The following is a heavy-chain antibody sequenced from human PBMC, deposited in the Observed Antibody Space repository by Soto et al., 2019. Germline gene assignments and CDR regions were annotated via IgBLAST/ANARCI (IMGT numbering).Heavy chain of an antibody. V-gene: IGHV3-23*01. CDR3: AKSYYGSGSYSDYFDC. CDR1: GFTFSSYA. CDR2: ISGSGGST. J-gene: IGHJ4*02. D-gene: IGHD3-10*01. Sequence: GSLRLSCAASGFTFSSYAMSWVRQAPGKGLEWVSAISGSGGSTYYADSVKGRFTISRDNSKNTLYLQMNSLRAEDTAVYYCAKSYYGSGSYSDYFDCWGQGTLVTVSS.